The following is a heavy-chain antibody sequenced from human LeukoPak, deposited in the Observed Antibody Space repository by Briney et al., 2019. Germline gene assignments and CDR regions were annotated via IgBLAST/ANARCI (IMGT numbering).Heavy chain of an antibody. CDR1: GFTFSSYW. D-gene: IGHD2-15*01. Sequence: GGSLRLSCVASGFTFSSYWMSWVRQAPGQGLEWVATIKDDGGEKYYVDYVKGRFTISRDNAKNTLYLQMNSLRAEDTAVYDCVRDRSRWFYWGQGTLVTVSS. CDR2: IKDDGGEK. V-gene: IGHV3-7*01. J-gene: IGHJ4*02. CDR3: VRDRSRWFY.